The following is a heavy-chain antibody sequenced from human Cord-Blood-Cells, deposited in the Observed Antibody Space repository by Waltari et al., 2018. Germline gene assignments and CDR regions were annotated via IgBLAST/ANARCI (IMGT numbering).Heavy chain of an antibody. V-gene: IGHV1-24*01. D-gene: IGHD6-13*01. CDR3: ATPSRVSRGMDDAFDI. CDR1: GYTLTELS. Sequence: QVQLVQSGAEVKKPGASVKVSCKVSGYTLTELSIHWVRQAPGKGLEWMGGFDPEDGETIYAQKFQGRVTMTEDTSTDTAYMELSSLRSEDTAVYYCATPSRVSRGMDDAFDIWGQGTMVTVSS. J-gene: IGHJ3*02. CDR2: FDPEDGET.